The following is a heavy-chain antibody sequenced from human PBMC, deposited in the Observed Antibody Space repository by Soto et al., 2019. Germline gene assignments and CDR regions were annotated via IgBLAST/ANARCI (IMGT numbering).Heavy chain of an antibody. J-gene: IGHJ6*02. Sequence: QVQLVQSGAEVKKPGSSVKVSCKASGGTFSSYAISWVRQAPGQGLEWMGGIIPIFGTANYAQKFQGRVTITADESTSTAYVGLSSLRSEETAVYYCARVGITIFGVVIKTKYYYYGMDVWGQGTTVTVSS. V-gene: IGHV1-69*01. CDR2: IIPIFGTA. CDR1: GGTFSSYA. CDR3: ARVGITIFGVVIKTKYYYYGMDV. D-gene: IGHD3-3*01.